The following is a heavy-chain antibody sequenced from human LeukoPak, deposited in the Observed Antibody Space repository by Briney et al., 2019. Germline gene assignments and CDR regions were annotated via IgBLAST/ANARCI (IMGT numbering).Heavy chain of an antibody. CDR3: ARYRLTIFGVVVVVFDI. CDR2: ISSSGTTI. V-gene: IGHV3-11*01. J-gene: IGHJ3*02. D-gene: IGHD3-3*01. Sequence: GGSLRLSCAASGFTFSDYYMSWIRQAPGKGLEGVSYISSSGTTIYYADSVKGRFTISRDNAKNSLYLQMNSPRAEDTAVYYCARYRLTIFGVVVVVFDIWGQGTMVTVSS. CDR1: GFTFSDYY.